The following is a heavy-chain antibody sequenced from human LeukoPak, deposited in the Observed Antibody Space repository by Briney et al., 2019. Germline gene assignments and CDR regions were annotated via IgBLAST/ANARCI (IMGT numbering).Heavy chain of an antibody. CDR2: ISGSGGST. CDR1: GFTYNRYD. J-gene: IGHJ6*02. Sequence: GGSLTLSCAASGFTYNRYDMSWLRQAPGKGLEWVTCISGSGGSTYYADSVRGRFTISRDNSINTLYLQMSSLRAEDAAVYYCAKSGGLSGSGRLGMDVWGQGTTVTVSS. D-gene: IGHD3-10*01. CDR3: AKSGGLSGSGRLGMDV. V-gene: IGHV3-23*01.